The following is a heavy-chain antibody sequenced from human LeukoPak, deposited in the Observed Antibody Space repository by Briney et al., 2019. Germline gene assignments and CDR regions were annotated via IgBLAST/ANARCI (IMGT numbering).Heavy chain of an antibody. CDR2: ISAGGGST. Sequence: GGSLRLSCAASGLTFSDYSMTWVRQAPGKGLFWVSGISAGGGSTYYADSVKGRFTISRDNSRNTLYLQMNSLRAEDTAVYYCAKDAAGPEHWGQGTLVTVSS. CDR3: AKDAAGPEH. J-gene: IGHJ4*02. D-gene: IGHD6-13*01. V-gene: IGHV3-23*01. CDR1: GLTFSDYS.